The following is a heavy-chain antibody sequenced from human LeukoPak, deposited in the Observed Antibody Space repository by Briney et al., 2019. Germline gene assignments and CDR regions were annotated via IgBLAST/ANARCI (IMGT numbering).Heavy chain of an antibody. D-gene: IGHD3-16*01. CDR1: GYTFTSYG. CDR3: ARETLGYLFDEYFDY. J-gene: IGHJ4*02. Sequence: ASVKVSCKASGYTFTSYGISWVRQAPGQGLEWMGWISAYNGNTNYAQKLQGRVTMTTDTSTSTAYMELRSLRSDDTAVYYCARETLGYLFDEYFDYWGQGTLVTVSS. V-gene: IGHV1-18*01. CDR2: ISAYNGNT.